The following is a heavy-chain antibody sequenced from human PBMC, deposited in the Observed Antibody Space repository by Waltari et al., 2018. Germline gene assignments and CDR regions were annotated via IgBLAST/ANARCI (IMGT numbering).Heavy chain of an antibody. V-gene: IGHV3-23*01. J-gene: IGHJ6*02. CDR1: GFPFSSYA. CDR2: ISGSGGST. D-gene: IGHD1-7*01. CDR3: ATNSDYYYYGMDV. Sequence: EVQLLESGGGLVQPGGSLRLSCAASGFPFSSYAMSWVRQAPGKGLEWVSAISGSGGSTYYADSVKGRFTISRDNSKNTLYLQMNSLRAEDTAVYYCATNSDYYYYGMDVWGQGTTVTVSS.